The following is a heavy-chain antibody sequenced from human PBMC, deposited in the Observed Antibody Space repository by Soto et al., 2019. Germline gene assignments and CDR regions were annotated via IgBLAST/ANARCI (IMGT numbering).Heavy chain of an antibody. D-gene: IGHD4-17*01. Sequence: QLGGSLRLSCAASGFTFSSYGMHWVRQAPGKGLEWVAVIWYDGSNKYYADSVKGRFTISRDNSKNTLYLQMNSLRAEDTAVYYCARDGGGSDDYVSRFDYWGQGTLVTVSS. CDR3: ARDGGGSDDYVSRFDY. J-gene: IGHJ4*02. V-gene: IGHV3-33*01. CDR2: IWYDGSNK. CDR1: GFTFSSYG.